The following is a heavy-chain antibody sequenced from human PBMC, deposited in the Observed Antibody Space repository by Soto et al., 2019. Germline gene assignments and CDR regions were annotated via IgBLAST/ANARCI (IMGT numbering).Heavy chain of an antibody. CDR1: GITFNRNG. V-gene: IGHV3-33*01. CDR2: IWYDGSKK. Sequence: QVQLVESGGGVVQPGRSLRLSCAASGITFNRNGMHWVRQAPGKGLEWVAVIWYDGSKKYYSDSVKGRFTISRDNSKNTLYLKMDSVRAEDTAVYYCARDRSAGNYFYYGMDVWGQGTTVTVSS. D-gene: IGHD1-1*01. J-gene: IGHJ6*02. CDR3: ARDRSAGNYFYYGMDV.